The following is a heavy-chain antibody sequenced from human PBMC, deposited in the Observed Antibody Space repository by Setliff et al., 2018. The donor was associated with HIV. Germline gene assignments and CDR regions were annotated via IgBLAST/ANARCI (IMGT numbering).Heavy chain of an antibody. J-gene: IGHJ4*02. Sequence: PSETLSLTCSVSSDSISSGSYYWSWIRLPAGKGLEWIGQIHTSGSTNYNPSLKSRLTISIDTSKNQFSLKLNSVTATDTAVYYCARSPGVDTNMAFDYWGQGTLVTVSS. D-gene: IGHD5-18*01. CDR3: ARSPGVDTNMAFDY. CDR1: SDSISSGSYY. V-gene: IGHV4-61*09. CDR2: IHTSGST.